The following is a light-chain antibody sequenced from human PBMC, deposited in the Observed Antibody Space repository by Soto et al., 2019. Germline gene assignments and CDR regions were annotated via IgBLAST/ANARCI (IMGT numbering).Light chain of an antibody. CDR2: GAS. V-gene: IGKV3-15*01. CDR1: ESISNK. J-gene: IGKJ1*01. Sequence: EIVMTQSPATLSVSPGEIVTLSFRASESISNKLAWYQQSPGQAPRLLIYGASTRATGIPDRFSGSGSGTEFTLTISSLQSEDFAVYYCQHYYNWLPWTFGQGTKVDIK. CDR3: QHYYNWLPWT.